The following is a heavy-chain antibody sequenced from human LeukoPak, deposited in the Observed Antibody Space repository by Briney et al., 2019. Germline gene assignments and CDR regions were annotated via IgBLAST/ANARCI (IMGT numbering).Heavy chain of an antibody. Sequence: PSETLSLTCTVSGDSISSSSYYWGWIRQPPGKGLERIGNIYYSGSTYYNPSLKSRVTISVDTSKNQFSLKLSSVTAADTAVYYCARIVKVGGTRQFDYWGQGTLVTVSS. CDR2: IYYSGST. CDR1: GDSISSSSYY. CDR3: ARIVKVGGTRQFDY. V-gene: IGHV4-39*01. J-gene: IGHJ4*02. D-gene: IGHD1-26*01.